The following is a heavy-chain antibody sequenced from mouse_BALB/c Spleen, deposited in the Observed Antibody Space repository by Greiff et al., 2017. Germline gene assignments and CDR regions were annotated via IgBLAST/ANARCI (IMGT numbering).Heavy chain of an antibody. Sequence: EVNVVESGGGLVQPGGSLRLSCATSGFTFSDFYMEWVRQPPGKRLEWIAASRNKANDYTTEYSASVKGRFIVSRDTSQSILYLQMNALRAEDTAIYYCARDAEDGYYDYWGQGTTLTVSS. V-gene: IGHV7-1*02. CDR1: GFTFSDFY. J-gene: IGHJ2*01. CDR2: SRNKANDYTT. CDR3: ARDAEDGYYDY. D-gene: IGHD2-3*01.